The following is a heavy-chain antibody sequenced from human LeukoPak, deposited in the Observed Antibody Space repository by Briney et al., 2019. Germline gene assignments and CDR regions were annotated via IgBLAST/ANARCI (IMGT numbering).Heavy chain of an antibody. D-gene: IGHD3-9*01. CDR3: AKHYDILTGYLLFPPWRVGFDP. Sequence: SETLSLTCAVYGGSFSGYYWSWIRQPPGKGLEWIGEINHSGSTNYNPSLKSRVTISVDTSKNQFSLKLSSVTAADTAVYYCAKHYDILTGYLLFPPWRVGFDPWGQGTLVTVSS. J-gene: IGHJ5*02. CDR2: INHSGST. CDR1: GGSFSGYY. V-gene: IGHV4-34*01.